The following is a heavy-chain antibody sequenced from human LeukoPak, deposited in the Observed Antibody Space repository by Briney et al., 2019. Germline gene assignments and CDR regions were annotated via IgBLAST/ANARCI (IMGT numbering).Heavy chain of an antibody. CDR3: ARPVDYNAGDY. CDR1: GFTFSSYS. J-gene: IGHJ4*02. Sequence: PGGSLRLSCAASGFTFSSYSMNWVRQAPGKGLEWVSSISSSSSYIYYAESVKGRFTISRDNAKNSLYLQMNSLRAEDTAVYYCARPVDYNAGDYWGQGTLVTVSS. D-gene: IGHD5-12*01. CDR2: ISSSSSYI. V-gene: IGHV3-21*01.